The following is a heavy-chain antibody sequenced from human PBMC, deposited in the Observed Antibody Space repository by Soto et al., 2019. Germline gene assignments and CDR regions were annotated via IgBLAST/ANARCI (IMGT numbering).Heavy chain of an antibody. D-gene: IGHD3-16*02. J-gene: IGHJ4*02. Sequence: EVQLVESGGGLVHPGGSLRLSCSTSGLSFRTYWMSWVRQAPGKGLEWVANIKEDGSEEYYVDSVEGRFTISRDNAKNSLYLQMNSLRAEDTALYYCATYHDYKCETYRFRYWGQGTLVTVSS. CDR2: IKEDGSEE. CDR1: GLSFRTYW. CDR3: ATYHDYKCETYRFRY. V-gene: IGHV3-7*01.